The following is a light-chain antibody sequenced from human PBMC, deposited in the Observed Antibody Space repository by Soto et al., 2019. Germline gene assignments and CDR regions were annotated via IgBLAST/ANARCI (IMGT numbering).Light chain of an antibody. CDR3: QQSYSSPPT. J-gene: IGKJ1*01. CDR1: QSISNH. CDR2: AAS. V-gene: IGKV1-39*01. Sequence: DIQMTQSPSTLSASVGDRVILPCRASQSISNHLNWYQQKPGKAPKFLIFAASSLQSGVPSRFSGSRSGPDFTLTISSLQPEDFATYYCQQSYSSPPTFGQGTKVDI.